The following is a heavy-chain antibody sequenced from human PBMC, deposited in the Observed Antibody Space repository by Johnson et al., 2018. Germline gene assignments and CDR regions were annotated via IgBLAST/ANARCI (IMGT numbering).Heavy chain of an antibody. V-gene: IGHV4-59*12. CDR3: AKEGVMEWEYYGPFQY. J-gene: IGHJ1*01. CDR1: GDSISSYY. Sequence: QVRLQESGPGLVKPSETLSLTCTVSGDSISSYYWNWIRQPPGKGLEWLGYIHYSGSTNYNPSLKSRGTISVDPSKNQFSLKQSSVTAADTAVYYCAKEGVMEWEYYGPFQYWGPGTLVTVSS. CDR2: IHYSGST. D-gene: IGHD1-26*01.